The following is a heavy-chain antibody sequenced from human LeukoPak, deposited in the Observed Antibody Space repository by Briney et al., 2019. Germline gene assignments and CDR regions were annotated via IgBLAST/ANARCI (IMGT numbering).Heavy chain of an antibody. Sequence: GGSLRLSCAASGFTFSSYAISWVRQAPGKGLEWVSAITSGGATYYADSVKGRFTISRDNSRNTLYLQMDSLRVDDTAVYYCARGGGNYKELDYWGQGTLVTVSS. CDR1: GFTFSSYA. J-gene: IGHJ4*02. V-gene: IGHV3-23*01. CDR2: ITSGGAT. D-gene: IGHD4-23*01. CDR3: ARGGGNYKELDY.